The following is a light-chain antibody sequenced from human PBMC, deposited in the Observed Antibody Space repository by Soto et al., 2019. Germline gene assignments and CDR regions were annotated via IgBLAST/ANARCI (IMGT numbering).Light chain of an antibody. V-gene: IGLV1-44*01. CDR2: YNN. CDR3: ATWDDTLNVLM. J-gene: IGLJ3*02. CDR1: SSNIGSNT. Sequence: QSVLTQAPSVSGTPGQRVTISCSGSSSNIGSNTVNWYQQLPGAAPKLLIYYNNQRPSGVPDRFSASKSGTSASLAVSGVQSEDEADYYCATWDDTLNVLMFGGGTKLTVL.